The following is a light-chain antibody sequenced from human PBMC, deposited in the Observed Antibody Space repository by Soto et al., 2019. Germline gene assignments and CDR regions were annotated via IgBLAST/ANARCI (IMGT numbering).Light chain of an antibody. CDR2: GAS. CDR1: QSVSSN. V-gene: IGKV3-15*01. CDR3: QQYNNWPGT. Sequence: EIVMTQSPDTLSVSPGERATLSCRASQSVSSNLAWYQQRPGQAPRLLIYGASTRASGIPTRFVGSGSGTAFTLTISSLQSEDFAVYYCQQYNNWPGTFGQGTK. J-gene: IGKJ2*01.